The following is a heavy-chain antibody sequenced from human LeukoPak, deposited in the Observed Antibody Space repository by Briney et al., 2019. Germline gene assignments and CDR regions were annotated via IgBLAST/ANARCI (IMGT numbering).Heavy chain of an antibody. CDR3: ARDRLPGVYYFDY. V-gene: IGHV3-30*04. J-gene: IGHJ4*02. D-gene: IGHD7-27*01. CDR1: GFTFSSYA. Sequence: GGSLRLFCAASGFTFSSYAMHWVRQAPGKGLEWVAVISYDGSNKYYADSVKGRFTISGDNSKNTLYLQMNSLRAEDTAVYYCARDRLPGVYYFDYWGQGTLVTVSS. CDR2: ISYDGSNK.